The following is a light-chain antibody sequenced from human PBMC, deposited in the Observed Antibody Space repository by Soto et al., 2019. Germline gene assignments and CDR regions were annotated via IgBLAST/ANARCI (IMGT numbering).Light chain of an antibody. V-gene: IGKV3-15*01. Sequence: EIVMTQSPATLSVSPGERATLSCRASQSVSSNLAWYQQKPGQAPRLLIYGASTRATGIPARFSGSGSGTEHTLTISRPQSEDFAVYSCQQYNHWPSFGQATPLEIK. J-gene: IGKJ5*01. CDR1: QSVSSN. CDR3: QQYNHWPS. CDR2: GAS.